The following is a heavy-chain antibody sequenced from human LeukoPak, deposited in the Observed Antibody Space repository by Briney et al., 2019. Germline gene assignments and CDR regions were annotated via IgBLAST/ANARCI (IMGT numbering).Heavy chain of an antibody. CDR3: AKAREGVAAYYFDY. CDR1: GFTFDDYA. CDR2: ISWNSGSI. D-gene: IGHD3-3*01. V-gene: IGHV3-9*01. J-gene: IGHJ4*02. Sequence: PGGSLRLSCAASGFTFDDYAMHWVRQAPGKGLEWVSGISWNSGSIGYADSVKGRFTIPRDNAKNSLYLQMNSLRAEDTALYYCAKAREGVAAYYFDYWGQGTLVTVSS.